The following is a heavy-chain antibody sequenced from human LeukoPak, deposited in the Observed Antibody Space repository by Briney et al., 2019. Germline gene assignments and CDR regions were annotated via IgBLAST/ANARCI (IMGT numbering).Heavy chain of an antibody. D-gene: IGHD4-23*01. V-gene: IGHV4-30-2*01. J-gene: IGHJ4*02. CDR1: GGSISSGGYS. CDR3: ARADPYGGNSGFDY. Sequence: SETLSLTCAVSGGSISSGGYSWSWIRQPPGKGLEWIGYIYHSGSTYYNPSLKSRVTISVDRSKNQFSLRLCSVTAADTAVYYCARADPYGGNSGFDYWGQGTLVTVSS. CDR2: IYHSGST.